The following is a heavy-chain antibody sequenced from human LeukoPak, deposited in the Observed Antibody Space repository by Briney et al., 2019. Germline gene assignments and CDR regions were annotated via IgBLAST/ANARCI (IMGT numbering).Heavy chain of an antibody. J-gene: IGHJ4*02. CDR2: IYYSGST. D-gene: IGHD3-22*01. V-gene: IGHV4-39*02. CDR1: GDSISNSNNY. CDR3: ARASYSYDISGWVPFDY. Sequence: SETLSLTCAVSGDSISNSNNYWGWIRQPPGKGLEWIASIYYSGSTYYNPSLKSRVTILEDTAKNHFSLKLSSVTAADTAVYYCARASYSYDISGWVPFDYWGQGTLVTVSS.